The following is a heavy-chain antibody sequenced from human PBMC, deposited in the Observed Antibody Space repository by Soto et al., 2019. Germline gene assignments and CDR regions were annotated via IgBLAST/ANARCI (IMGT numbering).Heavy chain of an antibody. J-gene: IGHJ4*02. Sequence: QLQLQESGSGLLEPSQTLSLTCAVSGGSINSGGYSWSSIRQPPGEGLEWIGYISHSETPYYNPSLKSRVTISVDRSKTQFSREVSSVTAADTAVYYCARVSPDYGDYGGGRHFDNWGQGILVTVSS. V-gene: IGHV4-30-2*01. CDR3: ARVSPDYGDYGGGRHFDN. CDR2: ISHSETP. CDR1: GGSINSGGYS. D-gene: IGHD4-17*01.